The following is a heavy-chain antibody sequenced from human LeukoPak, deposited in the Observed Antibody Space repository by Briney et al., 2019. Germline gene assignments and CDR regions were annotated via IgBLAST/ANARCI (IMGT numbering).Heavy chain of an antibody. D-gene: IGHD5-18*01. J-gene: IGHJ4*02. CDR1: GGSISSNY. CDR3: ARGSPLYSYGSFDY. CDR2: IYYSGST. Sequence: PSETLSLTCTVAGGSISSNYWSWIRQPPGKGLEWIGYIYYSGSTNYNPSLKSRVTISVDTSKNQFSLKLSSVTAADTAVYYCARGSPLYSYGSFDYWGQGTLVTVSS. V-gene: IGHV4-59*01.